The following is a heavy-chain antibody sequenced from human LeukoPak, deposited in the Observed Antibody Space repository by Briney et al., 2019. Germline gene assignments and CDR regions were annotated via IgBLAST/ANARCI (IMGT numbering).Heavy chain of an antibody. V-gene: IGHV4-59*01. CDR1: GLSISSYY. D-gene: IGHD3-10*01. J-gene: IGHJ5*02. CDR3: AREENYYGSGSYSNWFDP. CDR2: IYYSGST. Sequence: SETLSLTCTISGLSISSYYWSWIRQPPGKGLEWIGYIYYSGSTNYNPSLKSRVTISVDTSKNQFSLKLSSVTAADTAVYYCAREENYYGSGSYSNWFDPWGQGTLVTVSS.